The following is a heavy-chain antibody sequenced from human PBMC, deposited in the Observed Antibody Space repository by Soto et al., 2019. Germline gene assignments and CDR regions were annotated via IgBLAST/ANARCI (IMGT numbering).Heavy chain of an antibody. Sequence: SETLSLTCAVYGGSFSGYYWSWIRQPPGKGLEWIGEINHSGSTNYNPSLKSRVTISVDTSKNQFSLKLSSVTAADTAVYYCARLPRDFWSGYYAFDYWGQGTLVTVSS. CDR3: ARLPRDFWSGYYAFDY. CDR2: INHSGST. J-gene: IGHJ4*02. D-gene: IGHD3-3*01. CDR1: GGSFSGYY. V-gene: IGHV4-34*01.